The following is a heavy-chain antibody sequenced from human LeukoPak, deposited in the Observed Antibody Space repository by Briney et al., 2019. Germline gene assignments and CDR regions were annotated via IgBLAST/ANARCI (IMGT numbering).Heavy chain of an antibody. D-gene: IGHD5-18*01. V-gene: IGHV3-30*18. CDR2: ISYDGSNK. CDR3: AKGGSYGPSTLDY. Sequence: QPGGSLRLSCAASGFTFSSYGMHWVRQAPGKGLEWVAVISYDGSNKYYADSVKGRFTISRDNSKNTLHLQMNSLRAEDTAVYYCAKGGSYGPSTLDYWGQGTLVTVSS. CDR1: GFTFSSYG. J-gene: IGHJ4*02.